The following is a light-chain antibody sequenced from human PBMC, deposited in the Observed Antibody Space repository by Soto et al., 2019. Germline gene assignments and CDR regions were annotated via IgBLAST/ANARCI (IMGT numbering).Light chain of an antibody. CDR1: QGISSY. V-gene: IGKV1-9*01. Sequence: DIQLTQSPSFLSASVGDRVTITCRASQGISSYLAWYQQKPRKAPKLLIYAASTLQSGVPSRFSGSGSGTEFTLTISSLQPEDFATYYCQQLNSYSYTFGQGTKLEIK. CDR2: AAS. CDR3: QQLNSYSYT. J-gene: IGKJ2*01.